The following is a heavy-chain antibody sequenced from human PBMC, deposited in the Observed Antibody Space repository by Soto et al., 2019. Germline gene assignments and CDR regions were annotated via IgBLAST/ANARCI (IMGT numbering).Heavy chain of an antibody. D-gene: IGHD2-2*01. CDR1: RSTFTGFY. CDR3: ARGSRIVVVPAAHYYYYYYMDV. J-gene: IGHJ6*03. CDR2: INPNSGGT. Sequence: ASVTVSSHASRSTFTGFYMHLVRQAPGQGLEWMGWINPNSGGTNYAQKFQGWVTMTRDTSISTAYMELSRLRSDDTAVDYCARGSRIVVVPAAHYYYYYYMDVWGKGTTVNAP. V-gene: IGHV1-2*04.